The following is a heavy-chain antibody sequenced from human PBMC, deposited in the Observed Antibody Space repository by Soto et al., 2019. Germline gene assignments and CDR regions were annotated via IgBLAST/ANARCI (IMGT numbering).Heavy chain of an antibody. Sequence: PGESLKISCKGSGYSFAGYWITWVRQKPGKGLEWMGRIDPSDSQTYYSPSFRGHVTISATKSITTVFLQWSSLRAPDTAMYYCARQIYDSGTGPNFQYYFDSWGQGTPVTVSS. V-gene: IGHV5-10-1*01. CDR2: IDPSDSQT. D-gene: IGHD6-13*01. CDR3: ARQIYDSGTGPNFQYYFDS. CDR1: GYSFAGYW. J-gene: IGHJ4*02.